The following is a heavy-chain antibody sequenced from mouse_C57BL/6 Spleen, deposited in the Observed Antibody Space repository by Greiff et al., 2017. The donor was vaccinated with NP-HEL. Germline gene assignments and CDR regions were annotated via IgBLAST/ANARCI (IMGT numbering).Heavy chain of an antibody. CDR3: ARGTTVVARGDFDY. V-gene: IGHV14-3*01. J-gene: IGHJ2*01. D-gene: IGHD1-1*01. CDR1: GFNIKNTY. CDR2: IDPANGNT. Sequence: VQLKESAAELVRPGASVKLSCTASGFNIKNTYMHWVKQRPEQGLEWIGRIDPANGNTKYAPKFQGKATITADTSSNTAYLQLSSLTSEDTAIYYCARGTTVVARGDFDYWGQGTTLTVSS.